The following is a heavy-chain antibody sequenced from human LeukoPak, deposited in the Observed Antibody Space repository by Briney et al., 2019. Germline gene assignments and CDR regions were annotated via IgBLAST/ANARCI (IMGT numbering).Heavy chain of an antibody. CDR1: GYTFTAYS. CDR2: INPNSGAT. D-gene: IGHD2-2*01. CDR3: ARDIASCYDP. J-gene: IGHJ5*02. Sequence: ASVKVSCKASGYTFTAYSTHWVRQAPGQGLEWMGWINPNSGATEYAQKFQGRVTMTRDMSLSTAYMELRRLRSDDTAVYYCARDIASCYDPWGQGTLVTVLS. V-gene: IGHV1-2*02.